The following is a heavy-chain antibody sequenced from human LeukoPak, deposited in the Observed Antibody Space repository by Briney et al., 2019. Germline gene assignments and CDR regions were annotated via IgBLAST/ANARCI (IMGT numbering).Heavy chain of an antibody. V-gene: IGHV3-48*04. CDR1: GFTFSIYS. CDR2: ISSSSSTI. D-gene: IGHD3-22*01. Sequence: PGGSLRLSCAASGFTFSIYSMIGVRQAPGEGLEWVSYISSSSSTIYYADSVKGRFTISRDNAKNSLYLQMNSLRAEDTAVYYCARDRLYYYDSSGYPAHYMDVWGKGTTVTVSS. J-gene: IGHJ6*03. CDR3: ARDRLYYYDSSGYPAHYMDV.